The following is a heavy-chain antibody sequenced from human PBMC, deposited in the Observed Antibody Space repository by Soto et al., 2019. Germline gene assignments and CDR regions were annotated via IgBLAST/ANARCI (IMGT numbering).Heavy chain of an antibody. CDR1: GGTFSSYA. D-gene: IGHD3-9*01. V-gene: IGHV1-69*01. CDR3: ASSGSYYDILTGGAFDI. CDR2: IIPIFGTA. Sequence: QVQLVQSGAEVKKPGSSVKVSCKASGGTFSSYAISWVRQAPGQGLEWMGGIIPIFGTANYAQKFQGMVTITADESTSTAYMERRSLRSEDTAVYYFASSGSYYDILTGGAFDIWGQGTMVTVSS. J-gene: IGHJ3*02.